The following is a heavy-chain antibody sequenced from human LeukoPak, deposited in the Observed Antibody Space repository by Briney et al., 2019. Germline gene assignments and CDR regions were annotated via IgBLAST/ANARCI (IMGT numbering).Heavy chain of an antibody. CDR1: GFTFSSYE. CDR2: ISSSGSTI. Sequence: GGSLRLSCAASGFTFSSYEMNWVRQAPGKGLEWVSYISSSGSTIYYADSVKGRFTISRDNAKNSLYLQMNSLRAEDTAVYYCARETYGSGSYSYFAYWGQGTLVTVPS. J-gene: IGHJ4*02. V-gene: IGHV3-48*03. D-gene: IGHD3-10*01. CDR3: ARETYGSGSYSYFAY.